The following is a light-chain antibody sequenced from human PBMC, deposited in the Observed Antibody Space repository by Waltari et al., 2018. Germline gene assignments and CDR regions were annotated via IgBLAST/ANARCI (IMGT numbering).Light chain of an antibody. CDR1: QSVSSN. CDR2: DAS. V-gene: IGKV3-11*01. Sequence: ENVFTQSPATLSLSPGERATLSCRASQSVSSNLAWYQQKPGQAPRLRSYDASHRATGIPARFGGSGYGTDFTLTISSLEHEDFAVYYCQQRSNWTPTFGQGTKVEIK. J-gene: IGKJ1*01. CDR3: QQRSNWTPT.